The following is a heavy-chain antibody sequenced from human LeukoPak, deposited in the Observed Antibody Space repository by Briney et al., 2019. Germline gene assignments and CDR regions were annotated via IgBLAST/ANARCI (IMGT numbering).Heavy chain of an antibody. CDR1: GFTFSSYA. D-gene: IGHD7-27*01. Sequence: GGSLRLSCAASGFTFSSYAMHWVRQAPGKELEYVSAISSNGGSTYYANSVKGRFTISRDNSKNTLYLQMGSLRAEDMAVYYCATSLGYYFDYWGQGTLVTVSS. CDR2: ISSNGGST. J-gene: IGHJ4*02. V-gene: IGHV3-64*01. CDR3: ATSLGYYFDY.